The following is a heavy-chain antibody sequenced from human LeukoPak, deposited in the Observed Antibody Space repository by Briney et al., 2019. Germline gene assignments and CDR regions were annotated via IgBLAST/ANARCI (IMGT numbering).Heavy chain of an antibody. CDR3: ARDRPVMGTFDY. D-gene: IGHD7-27*01. J-gene: IGHJ4*02. Sequence: PSETLSLTCTVSGGSISSYYWSWIRQPPGKGLEWIGYIYYSGSTNYNPSLKSRVTISVDTSKNQFSLKLSSVTAADTAVYYCARDRPVMGTFDYWGQGTLVTVSS. CDR1: GGSISSYY. V-gene: IGHV4-59*01. CDR2: IYYSGST.